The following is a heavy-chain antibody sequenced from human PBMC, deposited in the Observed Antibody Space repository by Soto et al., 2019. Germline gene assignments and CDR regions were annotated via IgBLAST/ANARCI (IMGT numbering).Heavy chain of an antibody. Sequence: SETLSLTCIVSGGSISSYYWSWIRQPPGKGLKWIAYIYYSGSTNYNPSLKSRVTISVDMSKNQFSLKLSSVTAADTAVYYCARMKEGRQLFHYWGQGTLVTVSS. CDR2: IYYSGST. D-gene: IGHD2-2*01. CDR1: GGSISSYY. CDR3: ARMKEGRQLFHY. J-gene: IGHJ4*02. V-gene: IGHV4-59*01.